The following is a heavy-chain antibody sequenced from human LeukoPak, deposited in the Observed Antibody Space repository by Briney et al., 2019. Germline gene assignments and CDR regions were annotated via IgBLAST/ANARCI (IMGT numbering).Heavy chain of an antibody. Sequence: GGSLRLSCAASGFTFSSYAMSWVRQTPGKGLEWVSIIYSGDSTYYADSVKGRFTISRDNSKNTLYLQMSSLRAEDTAVYYCARDLRFLGGMDVWGQGTTVTVS. CDR1: GFTFSSYA. J-gene: IGHJ6*02. CDR2: IIYSGDST. D-gene: IGHD3-3*01. CDR3: ARDLRFLGGMDV. V-gene: IGHV3-23*01.